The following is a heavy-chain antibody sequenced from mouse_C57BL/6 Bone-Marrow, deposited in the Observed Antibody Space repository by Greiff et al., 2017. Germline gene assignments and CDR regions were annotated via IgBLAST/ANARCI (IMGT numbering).Heavy chain of an antibody. D-gene: IGHD2-3*01. CDR2: ISNKANGYTT. V-gene: IGHV7-3*01. J-gene: IGHJ4*01. Sequence: EVKLMESGGGLVQPGGSLSLSCAASGFTFTDYYMSWVRQPPGKALEWLGFISNKANGYTTDYSASVKGRFTTSRYNSQSVLQLLMHALRAEDSATCYCASLGTKLDDWGQGTTVTVAS. CDR3: ASLGTKLDD. CDR1: GFTFTDYY.